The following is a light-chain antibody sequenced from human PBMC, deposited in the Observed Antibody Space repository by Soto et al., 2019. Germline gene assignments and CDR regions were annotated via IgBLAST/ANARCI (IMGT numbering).Light chain of an antibody. J-gene: IGKJ1*01. Sequence: DIQMTQSPSTLSASVGDRVTLTCRASQSISSWLAWYQQKPGKAPKLLIYSASSWESGVPARFSGSGSGTEFTLTISSLQPDDFATYYCQQYNNYSWTFGQGTKVDIK. V-gene: IGKV1-5*03. CDR3: QQYNNYSWT. CDR2: SAS. CDR1: QSISSW.